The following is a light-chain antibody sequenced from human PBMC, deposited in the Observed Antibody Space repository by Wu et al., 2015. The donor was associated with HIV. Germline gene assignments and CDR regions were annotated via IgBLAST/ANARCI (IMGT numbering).Light chain of an antibody. CDR3: QQYGTSPFA. J-gene: IGKJ3*01. Sequence: EIVLTQSPGTLSLSPGERATLSCRASQSFSSKYLAWYQQRPGQAPRLLIHGASSRATGIPDRFSGSGSGTDFTLTISKLEPEDFAVYYCQQYGTSPFAFGPGTKVDIK. CDR2: GAS. CDR1: QSFSSKY. V-gene: IGKV3-20*01.